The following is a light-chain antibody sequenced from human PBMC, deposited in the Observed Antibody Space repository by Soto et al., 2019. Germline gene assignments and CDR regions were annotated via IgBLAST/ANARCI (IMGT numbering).Light chain of an antibody. V-gene: IGKV1D-13*01. J-gene: IGKJ1*01. Sequence: IQLTRSPSSLSDSLGDRVTITCHASLDISHQLTWXQQDQGXPPKXXXDYXASLERGGPSRLGGGGSATEFPLTISSLHPEDFAIYYCQQYMNYPCTFGQGTKVDI. CDR3: QQYMNYPCT. CDR1: LDISHQ. CDR2: YXA.